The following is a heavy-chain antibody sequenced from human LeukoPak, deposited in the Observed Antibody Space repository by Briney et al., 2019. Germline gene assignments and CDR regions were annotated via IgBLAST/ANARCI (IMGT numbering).Heavy chain of an antibody. V-gene: IGHV3-7*01. CDR2: IKQDGSEK. Sequence: GGSLRLSCAASGFTFSSYWMSWVRQAPGKGLEWVANIKQDGSEKYYVDSVKGRFTISRDNAKNSLYLQMNSLRAEDTAVYYCARGDLRGYCSSTSCPRALFDYWGQGTLVTVSS. CDR3: ARGDLRGYCSSTSCPRALFDY. D-gene: IGHD2-2*01. CDR1: GFTFSSYW. J-gene: IGHJ4*02.